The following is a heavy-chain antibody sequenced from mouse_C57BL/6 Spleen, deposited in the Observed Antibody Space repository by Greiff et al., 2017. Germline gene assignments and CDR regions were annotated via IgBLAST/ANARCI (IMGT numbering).Heavy chain of an antibody. CDR3: TRHLRW. CDR2: IDPETGGT. J-gene: IGHJ2*01. V-gene: IGHV1-15*01. CDR1: GYTFTDYE. Sequence: VHLVESGAELVRPGASVTLSCKASGYTFTDYEMHWVKQTPVHGLEWIGAIDPETGGTAYNQKFKGKAILTADKSSSTAYMELRSLTSEDSAVYYCTRHLRWWGQGTTLTVSS.